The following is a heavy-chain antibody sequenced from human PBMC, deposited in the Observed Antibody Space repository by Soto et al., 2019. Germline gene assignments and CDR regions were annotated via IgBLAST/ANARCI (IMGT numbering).Heavy chain of an antibody. Sequence: QPGGALRLSCGASGFTFSSYAVSWARQTPGKGLEWVSTISASGAYTYYADSVKGRFTISRDNSKNTLYLQMRSLRAGDTATYYCAKEVIAARPYYFDYWGQGTLVTVSS. V-gene: IGHV3-23*01. J-gene: IGHJ4*02. CDR3: AKEVIAARPYYFDY. D-gene: IGHD6-6*01. CDR2: ISASGAYT. CDR1: GFTFSSYA.